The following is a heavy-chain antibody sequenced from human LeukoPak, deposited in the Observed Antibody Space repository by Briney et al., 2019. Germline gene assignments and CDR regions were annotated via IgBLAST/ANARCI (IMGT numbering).Heavy chain of an antibody. J-gene: IGHJ4*02. D-gene: IGHD3-3*01. CDR1: GGSISSYY. CDR2: IYYSGST. Sequence: PSETLSLTCTVSGGSISSYYWSWIRQPPGKGLEWIGYIYYSGSTNYNPSLKSRVTISVDTSKNQFSLKLSSVTAAETAVYCCARDGHEGEWLVWGQGTLVTVSS. CDR3: ARDGHEGEWLV. V-gene: IGHV4-59*01.